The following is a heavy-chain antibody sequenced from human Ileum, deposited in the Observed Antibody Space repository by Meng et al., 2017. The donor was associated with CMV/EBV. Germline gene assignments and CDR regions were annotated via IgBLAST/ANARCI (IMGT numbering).Heavy chain of an antibody. Sequence: GESLTISCAASGFTFKNEWMAWVRQAPGKGLEWVGRIKSKTDGETTDLAAPVKGRFTISRDDKRNMLYLQMNSLRTEDTAMYYCVTELHYSGWGQGTLVTVSS. V-gene: IGHV3-15*01. J-gene: IGHJ1*01. CDR2: IKSKTDGETT. CDR1: GFTFKNEW. D-gene: IGHD1-26*01. CDR3: VTELHYSG.